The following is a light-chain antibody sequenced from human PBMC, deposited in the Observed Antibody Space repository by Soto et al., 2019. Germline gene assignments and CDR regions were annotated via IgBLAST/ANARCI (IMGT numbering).Light chain of an antibody. CDR3: QQYSSSWT. J-gene: IGKJ1*01. Sequence: EIVMTQSPATRSVSPGERATLSCRASQSVSSNFLVWYQQKPGQAPRLLIYATSSRATGIPGRFSGSGSGTEFTLTISRLEPEDFAVYYCQQYSSSWTFGQGTKVDI. CDR1: QSVSSNF. V-gene: IGKV3-20*01. CDR2: ATS.